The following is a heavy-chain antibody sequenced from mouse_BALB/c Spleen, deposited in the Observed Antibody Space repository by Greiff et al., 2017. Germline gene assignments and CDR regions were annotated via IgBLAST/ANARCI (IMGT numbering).Heavy chain of an antibody. D-gene: IGHD1-1*01. Sequence: DVMLVESGGGLLQPGGSLKLSCAASGFSFSSYGMSWVRQTPDKGLELVATINSNGGSTYYQDSVKGRFTISRNNAKNTLYLQMSSLKSEDTAMYYCARESTTVVATYDLDYWGQGTTLTVSS. CDR2: INSNGGST. V-gene: IGHV5-6-3*01. J-gene: IGHJ2*01. CDR3: ARESTTVVATYDLDY. CDR1: GFSFSSYG.